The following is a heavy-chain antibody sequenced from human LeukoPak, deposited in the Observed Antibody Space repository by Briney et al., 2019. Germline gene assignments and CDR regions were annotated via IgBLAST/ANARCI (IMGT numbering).Heavy chain of an antibody. CDR1: GGSFSGYY. CDR3: ARGVRMRYYYGSGSPAVHFDY. CDR2: INHSGST. D-gene: IGHD3-10*01. V-gene: IGHV4-34*01. J-gene: IGHJ4*02. Sequence: SETLSLTCAVYGGSFSGYYWSWIRQPPGKGLEWIGEINHSGSTNCNPSLKSRVTISVDTSKNQFSLKLSSVTAADTAVYYCARGVRMRYYYGSGSPAVHFDYWGQGTLVTVSS.